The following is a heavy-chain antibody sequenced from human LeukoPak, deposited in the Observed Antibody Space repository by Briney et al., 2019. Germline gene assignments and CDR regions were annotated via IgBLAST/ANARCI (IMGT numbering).Heavy chain of an antibody. CDR1: GYTFTVYY. V-gene: IGHV1-2*02. J-gene: IGHJ4*02. CDR2: INPNIGET. Sequence: ASVKVSCKASGYTFTVYYIHWVRPAPGPRLEWMGWINPNIGETNSVQKPQGTVSVTRDTSNSTAYMELSRLRSHDTAVFYCARDLSYGRLSVDYWGQGTLVTVSS. D-gene: IGHD5-18*01. CDR3: ARDLSYGRLSVDY.